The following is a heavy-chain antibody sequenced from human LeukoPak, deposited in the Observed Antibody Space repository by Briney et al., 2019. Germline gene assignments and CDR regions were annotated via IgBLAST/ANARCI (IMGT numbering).Heavy chain of an antibody. CDR1: GFTFSSYW. D-gene: IGHD6-13*01. Sequence: GGSLRLSCAASGFTFSSYWMSWVRQAPGKGLEWVANIKQDGSEKYYVDSVKGRFTNSRDNAKNSLYLQMNSLRAEDTAVYYCARVPAAAAGGGWFDPWGQETLVTVSS. CDR3: ARVPAAAAGGGWFDP. V-gene: IGHV3-7*01. J-gene: IGHJ5*02. CDR2: IKQDGSEK.